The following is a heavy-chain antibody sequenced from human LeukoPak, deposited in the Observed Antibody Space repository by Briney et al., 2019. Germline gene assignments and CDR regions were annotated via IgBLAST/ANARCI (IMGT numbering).Heavy chain of an antibody. CDR1: GFTFSSYG. D-gene: IGHD3-22*01. CDR3: AKGNSGYFFDL. J-gene: IGHJ4*02. CDR2: ISGSGGST. V-gene: IGHV3-23*01. Sequence: GRSLRLSCAASGFTFSSYGMHWVRQAPGKGLEWVSAISGSGGSTYYADFVKGRFSVSRDNSKNTLFLQMNSLRAEDTALYYCAKGNSGYFFDLWGQGTLVTVSS.